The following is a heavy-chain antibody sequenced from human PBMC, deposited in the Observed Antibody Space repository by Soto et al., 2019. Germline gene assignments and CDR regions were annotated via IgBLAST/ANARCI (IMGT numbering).Heavy chain of an antibody. CDR2: IYYSGST. CDR3: SRMYSGYDYRHYYYYMDV. D-gene: IGHD5-12*01. V-gene: IGHV4-30-4*02. CDR1: GGSISSGDYY. Sequence: SETLSLTCTVSGGSISSGDYYWSRIRQPPGKGLEWIGYIYYSGSTYYNPSLKSRVTISVDTSKNQFSLKLSSVTAADTAVYYCSRMYSGYDYRHYYYYMDVWGKGTTVTVSS. J-gene: IGHJ6*03.